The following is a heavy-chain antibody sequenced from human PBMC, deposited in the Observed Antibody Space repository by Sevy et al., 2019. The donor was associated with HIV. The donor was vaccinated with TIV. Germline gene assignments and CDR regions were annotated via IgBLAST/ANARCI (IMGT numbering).Heavy chain of an antibody. CDR1: GFTFSTYG. CDR2: IWFDGSNT. V-gene: IGHV3-33*01. D-gene: IGHD3-10*01. Sequence: GGSLRLSCAASGFTFSTYGMHWVRQAPGKGLEWVALIWFDGSNTYYADSVKGRFTISRDIAKNTLHLQMNSLRVEDTAVYYCARVVAYVSGNYYKYYYDLDVWGQGTVVTVSS. CDR3: ARVVAYVSGNYYKYYYDLDV. J-gene: IGHJ6*02.